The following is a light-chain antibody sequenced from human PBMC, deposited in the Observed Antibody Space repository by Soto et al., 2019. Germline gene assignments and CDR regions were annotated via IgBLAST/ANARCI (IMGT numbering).Light chain of an antibody. CDR1: QSLSGW. Sequence: DIQMTQSPSTLSASVGDSVTITCRASQSLSGWLTWYQQKPGKAPKLLIYQASSLKSGVPSRFSGSGSGTEITLTISSRQPDDFATYYCQQYHSYPLTFGGGTKVEIK. CDR3: QQYHSYPLT. J-gene: IGKJ4*02. V-gene: IGKV1-5*03. CDR2: QAS.